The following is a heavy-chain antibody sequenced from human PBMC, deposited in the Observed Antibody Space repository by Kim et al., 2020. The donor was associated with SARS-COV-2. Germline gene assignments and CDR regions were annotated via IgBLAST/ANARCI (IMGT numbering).Heavy chain of an antibody. V-gene: IGHV4-31*03. D-gene: IGHD5-18*01. J-gene: IGHJ4*02. CDR3: ARDKVGTERYSLDY. CDR2: IYYSGST. Sequence: SETLSLTCTVSGGSISSGGYYWSWIRQHPGKGLEWIGYIYYSGSTYYNPSLKSRVTISVDTSKNQFSLKLSSVTAADTAVYYCARDKVGTERYSLDYWGQGTLVTVSS. CDR1: GGSISSGGYY.